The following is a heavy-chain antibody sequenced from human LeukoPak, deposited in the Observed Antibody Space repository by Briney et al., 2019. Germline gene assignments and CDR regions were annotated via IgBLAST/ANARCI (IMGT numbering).Heavy chain of an antibody. J-gene: IGHJ6*03. Sequence: PGGSLRLSCAASGFTFSSYGMSWVRQAPGKGLEWVSAISPSGDNTYYADSVKGRFAISRDNSKNTLYLQMNSLRAEDTAVYYCARGQLELGYYYYYMDVWGKGTTVTVSS. CDR3: ARGQLELGYYYYYMDV. D-gene: IGHD1-7*01. V-gene: IGHV3-23*01. CDR1: GFTFSSYG. CDR2: ISPSGDNT.